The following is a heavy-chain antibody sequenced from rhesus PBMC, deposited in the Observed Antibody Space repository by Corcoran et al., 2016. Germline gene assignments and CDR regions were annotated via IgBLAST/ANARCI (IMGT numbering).Heavy chain of an antibody. CDR2: IYGSGSST. CDR3: ARSPFIAAAGTGYFDY. J-gene: IGHJ4*01. CDR1: GGSISSSY. Sequence: QLQLQESGPGLVKPSETLSVTCAVSGGSISSSYWSWIRQAPGKGLEWIGYIYGSGSSTNYNPSLKSRVILSVDTSKNQLSLKLSSVTTADTAVYYCARSPFIAAAGTGYFDYWGQGVLVTVSS. D-gene: IGHD6-31*01. V-gene: IGHV4-169*01.